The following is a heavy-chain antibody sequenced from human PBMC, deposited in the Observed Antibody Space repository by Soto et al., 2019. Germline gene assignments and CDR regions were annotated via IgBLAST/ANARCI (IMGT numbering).Heavy chain of an antibody. D-gene: IGHD6-19*01. V-gene: IGHV1-2*02. CDR1: GYTFTGYY. CDR3: ARLTSGSYGLPNYYFDY. CDR2: INPNSGGT. J-gene: IGHJ4*02. Sequence: ASVKVSCKASGYTFTGYYMHWVRQAPGQGLEWMGWINPNSGGTNYAQKFQGRVTMTRDTSISTAYMELSRLRSDDTAVYYCARLTSGSYGLPNYYFDYWGQGTLVTVSS.